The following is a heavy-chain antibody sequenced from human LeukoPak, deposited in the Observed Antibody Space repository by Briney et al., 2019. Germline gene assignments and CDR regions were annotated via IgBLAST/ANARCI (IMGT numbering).Heavy chain of an antibody. Sequence: GGSLRLSCAASGFTFSSYGMHWGRQAPGKGLEWVAVISYDGSNKYYADSVKGRFTISGDNSKNTLYLQMNSLRAEDTAVYYCAKDTGWNYWVYSYYGMDVWGQGTTVTVSS. CDR1: GFTFSSYG. CDR2: ISYDGSNK. D-gene: IGHD1-7*01. V-gene: IGHV3-30*18. J-gene: IGHJ6*02. CDR3: AKDTGWNYWVYSYYGMDV.